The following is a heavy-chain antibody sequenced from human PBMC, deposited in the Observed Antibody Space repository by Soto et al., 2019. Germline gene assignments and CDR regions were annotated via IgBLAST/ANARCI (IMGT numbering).Heavy chain of an antibody. V-gene: IGHV1-2*04. Sequence: QVQLVQSGAEVKKPGASVKVSCKASGYTFTGYYMHWVRQAPGQGLEWMGWINPNSGGTNCAQKFQGWVTMTRDTSISTAYMELSRLRSDDTAVYYCARASHIVATVGEPYYYYGMDVWGQGTTVTVSS. CDR3: ARASHIVATVGEPYYYYGMDV. CDR2: INPNSGGT. D-gene: IGHD5-12*01. CDR1: GYTFTGYY. J-gene: IGHJ6*02.